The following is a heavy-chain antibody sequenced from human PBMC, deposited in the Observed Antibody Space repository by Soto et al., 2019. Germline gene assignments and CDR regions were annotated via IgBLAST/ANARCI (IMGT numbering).Heavy chain of an antibody. CDR1: GFPFSSYA. J-gene: IGHJ4*02. CDR3: ARTYYYDSSGYTLDY. D-gene: IGHD3-22*01. CDR2: ISYDGSNK. V-gene: IGHV3-30-3*01. Sequence: GGSLSLSCAASGFPFSSYAMHRVRQAPGKGLEWVAVISYDGSNKYYADSVKGRFTISRDNSKNTLYLQMNSLRAEDTAVYYCARTYYYDSSGYTLDYWGQGTLVTVSS.